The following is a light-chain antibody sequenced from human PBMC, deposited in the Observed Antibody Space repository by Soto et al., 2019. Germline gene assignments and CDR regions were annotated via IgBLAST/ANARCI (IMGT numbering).Light chain of an antibody. CDR2: DAS. J-gene: IGKJ3*01. V-gene: IGKV3-11*01. Sequence: EIVMTQSPATLSVCPGDRATLSCKASQSLIKNLAWYQQKPGQAPRLLIYDASNRATGIPARFSGSGSVTDFTLTISSLEPEDFAVYYCQQRSNWATFGPGTKVDI. CDR1: QSLIKN. CDR3: QQRSNWAT.